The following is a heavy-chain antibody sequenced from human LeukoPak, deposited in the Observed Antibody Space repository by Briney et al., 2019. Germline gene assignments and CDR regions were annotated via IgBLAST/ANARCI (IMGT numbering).Heavy chain of an antibody. CDR2: INAGNGNT. CDR1: GYTFTSYA. Sequence: ASVKVSCKASGYTFTSYAMHWVRQAPGQRLEWMGWINAGNGNTEYSQKFQGRVTITRDTSASTAYMELSSLRSEDTAVYYCARDLRIKLFNSSGLGYWGQGTLVTVSS. J-gene: IGHJ4*02. CDR3: ARDLRIKLFNSSGLGY. D-gene: IGHD6-19*01. V-gene: IGHV1-3*01.